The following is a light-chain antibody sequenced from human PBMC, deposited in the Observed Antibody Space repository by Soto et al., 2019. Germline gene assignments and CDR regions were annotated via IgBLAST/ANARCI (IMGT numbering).Light chain of an antibody. V-gene: IGLV1-47*01. Sequence: QSVLTRPPSASGAPGQRVTISCSGSSSSIGSYSVYWYQQLPGTAPKLLIYEDNQRPSGVPDRFSGSKSDTSASLAISGLRSGDEADYYCASWDDSLSVIFGGGTKLTVL. J-gene: IGLJ2*01. CDR3: ASWDDSLSVI. CDR1: SSSIGSYS. CDR2: EDN.